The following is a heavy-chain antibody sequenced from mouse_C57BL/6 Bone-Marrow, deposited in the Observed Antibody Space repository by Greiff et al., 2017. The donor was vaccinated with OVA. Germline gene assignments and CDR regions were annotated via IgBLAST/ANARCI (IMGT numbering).Heavy chain of an antibody. CDR3: AETAQATAWFAY. CDR1: GYTFTSYW. CDR2: IHPNSGST. J-gene: IGHJ3*01. D-gene: IGHD3-2*02. Sequence: QVQLQQPGAELVKPGASVKLSCKASGYTFTSYWMHWVKQRPGQGLEWIGMIHPNSGSTNYNEKFKSKATLTVDKSSSTAYMQLSSLTSEDSAVYYCAETAQATAWFAYWGQGTLVTVS. V-gene: IGHV1-64*01.